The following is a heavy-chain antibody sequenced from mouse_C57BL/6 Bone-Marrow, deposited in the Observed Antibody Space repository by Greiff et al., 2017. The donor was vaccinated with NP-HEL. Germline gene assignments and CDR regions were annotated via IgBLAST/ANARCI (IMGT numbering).Heavy chain of an antibody. CDR2: IFPGSGST. CDR1: GYTFTDYY. Sequence: QVQLQQSGPELVKPGASVKISCKASGYTFTDYYINWVKQRPGQGLEWIGWIFPGSGSTYYNEKFKGKATLTVDKSSSTAYMLLSSLTSEDSAVYFCAREEGVITTVVDAMDYWGQGTSVTVSS. D-gene: IGHD1-1*01. J-gene: IGHJ4*01. CDR3: AREEGVITTVVDAMDY. V-gene: IGHV1-75*01.